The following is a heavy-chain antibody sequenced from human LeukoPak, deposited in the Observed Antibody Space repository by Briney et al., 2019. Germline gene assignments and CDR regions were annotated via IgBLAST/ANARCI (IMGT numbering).Heavy chain of an antibody. J-gene: IGHJ4*02. CDR1: GFIFSNYA. CDR3: AKDLRGYSGYDSGY. Sequence: PGGSLRLSCAASGFIFSNYAMHWVRQAPGKGLEWVAFIRYDGSNKYYADSVKGRFTISRDNSKNTLYLQMNSLRAEDTAVYYCAKDLRGYSGYDSGYWGQGTLVTVSS. CDR2: IRYDGSNK. V-gene: IGHV3-30*02. D-gene: IGHD5-12*01.